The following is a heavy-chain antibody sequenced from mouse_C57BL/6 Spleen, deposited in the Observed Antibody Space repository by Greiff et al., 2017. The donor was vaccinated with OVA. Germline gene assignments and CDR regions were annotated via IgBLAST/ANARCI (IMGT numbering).Heavy chain of an antibody. CDR3: ARRINYDYAWFAY. D-gene: IGHD2-4*01. V-gene: IGHV1-26*01. CDR1: GYTFTDYY. CDR2: INPNNGGT. J-gene: IGHJ3*01. Sequence: VQLQQSGPELVKPGASVKISCKASGYTFTDYYMNWVKQSHGKSLEWIGDINPNNGGTSYNQKFKGKATLTVDKSSSTAYMELRSLTSEDSAVYYCARRINYDYAWFAYWGQGTLVTVSA.